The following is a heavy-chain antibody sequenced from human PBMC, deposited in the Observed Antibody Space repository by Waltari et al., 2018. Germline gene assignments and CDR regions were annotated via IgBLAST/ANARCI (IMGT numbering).Heavy chain of an antibody. V-gene: IGHV1-2*02. Sequence: QVQLVQSGAEVKKPGASVKVSCKASGYTFTGYYMHWVRQAPGQGLEWMGWINPNSGGTNDAQKLQGRVTMTRDTSISTAYMELSRLRSDDTAVYYCARDLIVGATSLDYWGQGTLVTVSS. J-gene: IGHJ4*02. CDR2: INPNSGGT. D-gene: IGHD1-26*01. CDR3: ARDLIVGATSLDY. CDR1: GYTFTGYY.